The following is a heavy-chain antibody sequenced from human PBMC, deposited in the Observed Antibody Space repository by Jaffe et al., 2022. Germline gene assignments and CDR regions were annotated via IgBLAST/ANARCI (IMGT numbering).Heavy chain of an antibody. D-gene: IGHD3-22*01. J-gene: IGHJ3*02. V-gene: IGHV3-48*03. CDR2: ISSSGSTI. Sequence: EVQLVESGGGLVQPGGSLRLSCAASGFTFSSYEMNWVRQAPGKGLEWVSYISSSGSTIYYADSVKGRFTISRDNAKNSLYLQMNSLRAEDTAVYYCAREGDYYDSTYPTLDAFDIWGQGTMVTVSS. CDR1: GFTFSSYE. CDR3: AREGDYYDSTYPTLDAFDI.